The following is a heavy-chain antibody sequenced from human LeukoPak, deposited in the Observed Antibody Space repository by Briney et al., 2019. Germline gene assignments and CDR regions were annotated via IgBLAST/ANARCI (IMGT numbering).Heavy chain of an antibody. CDR1: GGTFSSYA. V-gene: IGHV1-69*01. D-gene: IGHD5-18*01. CDR2: IIPIFGTA. Sequence: SVTVSFKASGGTFSSYAISWVRQAPGQGLEWMGGIIPIFGTANYAQKFQGRVTITADESTSTAYMELSSLRSEDTAVYYCARDAGYSYGRYGMDVWGQGTTVTVSS. CDR3: ARDAGYSYGRYGMDV. J-gene: IGHJ6*02.